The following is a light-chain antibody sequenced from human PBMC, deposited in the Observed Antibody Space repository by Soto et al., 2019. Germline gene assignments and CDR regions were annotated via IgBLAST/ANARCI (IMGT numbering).Light chain of an antibody. CDR2: KSF. CDR3: QQYNEWPLT. CDR1: GSVSSN. Sequence: EIVLTQSPATLSVSQGERASLSCRASGSVSSNLAWYQQKPGQAPRLLIYKSFSRATGIPARVSGSGSGTEFPLTISSLQFEDFAVYYCQQYNEWPLTFGGGTKVEIK. J-gene: IGKJ4*01. V-gene: IGKV3-15*01.